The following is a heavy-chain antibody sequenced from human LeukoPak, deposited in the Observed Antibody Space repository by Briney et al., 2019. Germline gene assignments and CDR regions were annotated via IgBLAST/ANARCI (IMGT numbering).Heavy chain of an antibody. Sequence: GGSLPLSCAASGFTFSSYAMSFLRRAPGKGLEWVSAISDDFGTYHADSVKGRFTISRDNSRNTLYLQMTSLRAEDTAVYYCARGNSGHCTGATCYALVYWGHGTLVTVSS. J-gene: IGHJ4*01. CDR1: GFTFSSYA. V-gene: IGHV3-23*01. CDR2: ISDDFGT. CDR3: ARGNSGHCTGATCYALVY. D-gene: IGHD2-2*01.